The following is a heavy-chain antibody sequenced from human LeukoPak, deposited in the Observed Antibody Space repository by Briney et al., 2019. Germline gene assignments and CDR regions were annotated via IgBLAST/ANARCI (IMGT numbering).Heavy chain of an antibody. V-gene: IGHV4-59*01. CDR2: IYYSGST. CDR3: ARSYRQWLVQGGAFDI. Sequence: PSETLSLTCTVSGGSISSYYWSWIRQPPGKGLEWIGYIYYSGSTNYNPSLKSRVTISVDTSKNQFSLKLSSVTAADTAVYYCARSYRQWLVQGGAFDIWGQGTMVTVSS. CDR1: GGSISSYY. J-gene: IGHJ3*02. D-gene: IGHD6-19*01.